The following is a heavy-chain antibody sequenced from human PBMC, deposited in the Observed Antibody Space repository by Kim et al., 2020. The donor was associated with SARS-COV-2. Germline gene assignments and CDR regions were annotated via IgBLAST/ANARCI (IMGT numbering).Heavy chain of an antibody. CDR2: ISDSGGST. CDR3: VKGRCSSTNCPFDY. Sequence: GGSLRLSCAASGFTFRNYAMTWVRQAPGKGLERVSGISDSGGSTDYADSVKGRFTISRDNSQNTLHLQVNSLRVGDMAVYYCVKGRCSSTNCPFDYWGQGTLVTVSS. CDR1: GFTFRNYA. J-gene: IGHJ4*02. V-gene: IGHV3-23*01. D-gene: IGHD2-2*01.